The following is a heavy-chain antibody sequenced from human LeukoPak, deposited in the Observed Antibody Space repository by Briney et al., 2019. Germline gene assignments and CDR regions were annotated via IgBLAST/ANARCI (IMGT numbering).Heavy chain of an antibody. J-gene: IGHJ5*02. CDR1: GGSISSGDYY. V-gene: IGHV4-61*08. Sequence: PSETLSLTCTVSGGSISSGDYYWSWIRQPPGKGLEWIGYIYYSGSTNYNPSLKSRVTISVDTSKNQFSLKLSSVTAADTAVYYCARLAYDFWNWFDPWGQGTLVTVSS. CDR3: ARLAYDFWNWFDP. D-gene: IGHD3-3*01. CDR2: IYYSGST.